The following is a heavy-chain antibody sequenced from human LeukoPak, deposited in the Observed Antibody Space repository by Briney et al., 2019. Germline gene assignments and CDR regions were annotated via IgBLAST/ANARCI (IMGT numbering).Heavy chain of an antibody. D-gene: IGHD3-10*01. V-gene: IGHV1-2*02. CDR1: GYTFTDYY. CDR3: ARVDHNPLSVREIISDAFDI. J-gene: IGHJ3*02. CDR2: INPNSGGT. Sequence: ASVKVSCKASGYTFTDYYMHWVRQAPGQGLEWMGWINPNSGGTNYAQNFQGRVTMTRDTSISTAFLELSSLRSDDTAVFYCARVDHNPLSVREIISDAFDIWGQGTVVTVSS.